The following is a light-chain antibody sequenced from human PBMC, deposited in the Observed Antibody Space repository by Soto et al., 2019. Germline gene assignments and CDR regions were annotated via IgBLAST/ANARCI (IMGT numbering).Light chain of an antibody. J-gene: IGKJ5*01. Sequence: EIVLTQSPATLSLSPGDRATLSCRASQRIGTYLAWYQQKAGQAPSLLIYDTSNRATGIPTRFSGSGSGTDFTLTISRLEPEDFAVYYCQQYGSSPVTFGQGARLEIK. CDR3: QQYGSSPVT. V-gene: IGKV3-20*01. CDR1: QRIGTY. CDR2: DTS.